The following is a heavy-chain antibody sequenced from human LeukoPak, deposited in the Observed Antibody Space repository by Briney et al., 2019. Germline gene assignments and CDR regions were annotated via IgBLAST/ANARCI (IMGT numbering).Heavy chain of an antibody. J-gene: IGHJ4*02. CDR2: VNRDGSET. Sequence: GGSLRLSCVASGFPFSSYWMTWVRQVPGRGPEWVANVNRDGSETYYLDSVKGRFTISRDNAKNSLYLQMNSLRAEDTAVYYCARDHYYDSSGYSNYFDYWGQGTLVTVSS. CDR3: ARDHYYDSSGYSNYFDY. V-gene: IGHV3-7*01. CDR1: GFPFSSYW. D-gene: IGHD3-22*01.